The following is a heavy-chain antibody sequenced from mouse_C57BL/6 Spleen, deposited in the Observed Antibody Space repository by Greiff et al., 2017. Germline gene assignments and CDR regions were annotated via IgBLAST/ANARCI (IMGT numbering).Heavy chain of an antibody. Sequence: VKLVESGPELVKPGASVKISCKASGYAFSSSWMNWVKQRPGKGLEWIGRIYPGDGDTNYNGKFKGKATLTADKSSSTAYMQLSSLTSEESAVYFYARYYSNYVGAMDYWGQGTSVTVSS. V-gene: IGHV1-82*01. CDR1: GYAFSSSW. J-gene: IGHJ4*01. CDR3: ARYYSNYVGAMDY. D-gene: IGHD2-5*01. CDR2: IYPGDGDT.